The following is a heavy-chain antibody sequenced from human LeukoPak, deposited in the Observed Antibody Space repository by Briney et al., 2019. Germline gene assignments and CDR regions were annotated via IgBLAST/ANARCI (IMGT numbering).Heavy chain of an antibody. CDR2: IIPLFGAA. V-gene: IGHV1-69*06. J-gene: IGHJ4*02. CDR3: ARDLGSYDSSGYPYSTFDY. Sequence: SVKVSCKASGYTFTDHYMHWLRQAPGQGLEWMGGIIPLFGAANYAQKFQGRVTITADKSTSTAYMELSSLRSEDTAVYYCARDLGSYDSSGYPYSTFDYWGQGTLVTVSS. CDR1: GYTFTDHY. D-gene: IGHD3-22*01.